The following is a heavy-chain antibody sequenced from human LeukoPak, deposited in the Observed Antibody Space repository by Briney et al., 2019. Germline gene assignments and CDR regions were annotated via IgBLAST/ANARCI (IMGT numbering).Heavy chain of an antibody. CDR1: GGTFSGYA. CDR2: IIPIFGTA. V-gene: IGHV1-69*06. CDR3: ARDFIAADDAFDI. J-gene: IGHJ3*02. Sequence: SVKVSCKASGGTFSGYAISWVRQAPGQGLEWMGGIIPIFGTANYAQKFQGRVTITADKSTSTAYMGLSSLRSEDTAVYYCARDFIAADDAFDIWGQGTMVTVSS. D-gene: IGHD6-25*01.